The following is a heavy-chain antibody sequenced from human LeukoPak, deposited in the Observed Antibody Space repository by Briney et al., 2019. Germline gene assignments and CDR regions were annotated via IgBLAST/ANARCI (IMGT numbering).Heavy chain of an antibody. J-gene: IGHJ4*02. CDR2: IRYDGSNK. Sequence: GGSLRLSCAASGFTFSSYGMHWVRQAPGKGLEWVAFIRYDGSNKYYADSVKGRFTISRDNSKNTLYLQMNSLRAEDTAVYYCAKDQRDSRVFDYWGQGTLVTVSS. CDR3: AKDQRDSRVFDY. CDR1: GFTFSSYG. D-gene: IGHD6-13*01. V-gene: IGHV3-30*02.